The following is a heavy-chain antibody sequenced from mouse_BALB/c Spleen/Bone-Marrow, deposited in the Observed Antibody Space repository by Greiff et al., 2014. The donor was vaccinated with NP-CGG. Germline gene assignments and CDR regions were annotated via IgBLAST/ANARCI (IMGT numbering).Heavy chain of an antibody. CDR1: GFNIKDYY. Sequence: EVQLQESGAEIVRPGALVKLSCKASGFNIKDYYMQWVKQRPEQGLEWIGWIDPENGNTIYDPKFQGKASITADTSSNTAYLQLRSLTSEDTAVYYCARGDGYAMDYWGQGTPVTVSS. CDR3: ARGDGYAMDY. CDR2: IDPENGNT. V-gene: IGHV14-1*02. J-gene: IGHJ4*01.